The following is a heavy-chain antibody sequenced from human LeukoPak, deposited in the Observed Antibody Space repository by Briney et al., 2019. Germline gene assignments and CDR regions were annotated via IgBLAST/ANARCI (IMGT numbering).Heavy chain of an antibody. Sequence: PSGTLSLTCAVSGVSISSSEWWIWVRPPPGQGLEWIAEIHRDGRTRYNPSLKSRVTMSMDYSKNQFSLSVTSVTAADTAIYYCGKTDIYFNPIDYWGPGSLVTVSS. CDR1: GVSISSSEW. D-gene: IGHD3-9*01. CDR2: IHRDGRT. J-gene: IGHJ4*02. V-gene: IGHV4-4*02. CDR3: GKTDIYFNPIDY.